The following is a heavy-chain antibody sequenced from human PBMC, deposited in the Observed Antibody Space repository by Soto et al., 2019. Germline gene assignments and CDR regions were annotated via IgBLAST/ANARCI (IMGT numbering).Heavy chain of an antibody. V-gene: IGHV1-69*02. D-gene: IGHD3-10*01. CDR3: ARGTYYYGSGSYSYALPFDY. CDR2: IIPILGIA. J-gene: IGHJ4*02. Sequence: QVQLVQSGAEVKKPGSSVKVSCKASGGTFSSYTISWVRQAPGQGLEWMGRIIPILGIANYAQKFQARVTITADKSTNTAYMELSSLRSEDTAVYYCARGTYYYGSGSYSYALPFDYWGQGTLVTVSS. CDR1: GGTFSSYT.